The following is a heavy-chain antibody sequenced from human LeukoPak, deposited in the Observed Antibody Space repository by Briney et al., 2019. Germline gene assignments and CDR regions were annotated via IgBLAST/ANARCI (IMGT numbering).Heavy chain of an antibody. Sequence: ASVKVSCKASGYTFTSYGISWVRQAPGQGLEWMGWISAYNGNTNYAQKLQGRVTMTTDTSTSTAYMELRSLRSDDTAVYYCARLGHTVLMVYARGPIWGMDVWGQGTTVTVSS. CDR2: ISAYNGNT. J-gene: IGHJ6*02. D-gene: IGHD2-8*01. V-gene: IGHV1-18*01. CDR3: ARLGHTVLMVYARGPIWGMDV. CDR1: GYTFTSYG.